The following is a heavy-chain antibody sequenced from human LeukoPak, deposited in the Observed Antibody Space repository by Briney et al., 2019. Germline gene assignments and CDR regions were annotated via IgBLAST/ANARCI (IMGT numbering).Heavy chain of an antibody. V-gene: IGHV4-39*07. CDR3: TRGGESHYSGSGNYYHWFDP. J-gene: IGHJ5*02. D-gene: IGHD3-10*01. CDR2: IYYSGST. Sequence: PSETLSLTCTVSGGSISSSSYYWGWICQPPGKGLEWIGSIYYSGSTYYNPSLKSRVTISVDTSKNQFSLNLTSVTAADTAVYYCTRGGESHYSGSGNYYHWFDPWGQGTLVTVSS. CDR1: GGSISSSSYY.